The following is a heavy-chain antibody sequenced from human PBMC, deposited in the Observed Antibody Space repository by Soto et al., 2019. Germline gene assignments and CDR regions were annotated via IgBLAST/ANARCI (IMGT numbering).Heavy chain of an antibody. J-gene: IGHJ4*02. CDR2: IYYSGST. D-gene: IGHD6-13*01. V-gene: IGHV4-59*08. CDR3: TRHEGGAAADRPLDY. CDR1: GGSISSYY. Sequence: PSETLSLTCTVSGGSISSYYWSWIRQPPGKGLEWIGYIYYSGSTNNNPSLKSRVTISVDTYTNQFSLKLMSVTAADTAIYYCTRHEGGAAADRPLDYWGQGTLVTVSS.